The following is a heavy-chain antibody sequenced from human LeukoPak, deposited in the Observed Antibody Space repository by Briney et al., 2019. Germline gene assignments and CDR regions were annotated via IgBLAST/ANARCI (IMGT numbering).Heavy chain of an antibody. D-gene: IGHD6-19*01. CDR2: IYYSGTT. CDR1: GGSIGSGGYY. Sequence: SQTLSLTCSVSGGSIGSGGYYWIWIRQHSGKGLEWIGYIYYSGTTYYNPSLKSRATISVDTSKNQFSLALSSVTAADTAVYYCARVGSYSSGWYVGFWGQGTLVTVSS. CDR3: ARVGSYSSGWYVGF. V-gene: IGHV4-31*03. J-gene: IGHJ4*02.